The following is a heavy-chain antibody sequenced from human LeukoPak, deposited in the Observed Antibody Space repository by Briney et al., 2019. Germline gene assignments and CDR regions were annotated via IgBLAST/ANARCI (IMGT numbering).Heavy chain of an antibody. CDR3: ARDRPEGSIMITFGGVDEDDYFDY. D-gene: IGHD3-16*01. CDR1: GYTFTSYG. V-gene: IGHV1-18*01. CDR2: INAYDGNT. J-gene: IGHJ4*02. Sequence: ASVKVSCKASGYTFTSYGISWVRQAPGQGLEWMGWINAYDGNTNYAQKLQGRVTMTTDTSTSTAYMELRSLRSDDTAVYYCARDRPEGSIMITFGGVDEDDYFDYWGQGTLVTVSS.